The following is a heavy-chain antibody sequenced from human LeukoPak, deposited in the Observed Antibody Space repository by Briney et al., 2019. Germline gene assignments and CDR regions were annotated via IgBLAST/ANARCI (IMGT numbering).Heavy chain of an antibody. Sequence: SQTLSLTCTVSGGSISSGGYYWSWIRQHPEEGLEWIGYIYYSGSTYYNPSLKSRVIISVDTSKNQFSLKLSSVTAADTAVYSCARTGHDYGYYFDYWGQGTLVTVSS. D-gene: IGHD4-17*01. CDR2: IYYSGST. CDR1: GGSISSGGYY. CDR3: ARTGHDYGYYFDY. J-gene: IGHJ4*02. V-gene: IGHV4-31*03.